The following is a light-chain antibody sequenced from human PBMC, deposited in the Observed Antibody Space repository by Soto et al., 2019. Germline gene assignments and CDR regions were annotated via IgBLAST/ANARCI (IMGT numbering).Light chain of an antibody. CDR3: QQYGKSAMFT. Sequence: EIVLTQSPGTLSLSPGDRATLSCRASQSVSSSYIAWYQQKPGQAPSLLIYGASNRATGIPDRFSGGGSGTDFTLTISRLEPEDFAVYYCQQYGKSAMFTFGQGTKVDIK. V-gene: IGKV3-20*01. CDR2: GAS. CDR1: QSVSSSY. J-gene: IGKJ2*01.